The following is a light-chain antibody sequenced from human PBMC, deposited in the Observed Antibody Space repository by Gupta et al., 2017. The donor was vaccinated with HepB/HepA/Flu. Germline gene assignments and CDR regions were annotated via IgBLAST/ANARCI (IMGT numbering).Light chain of an antibody. Sequence: IVLTQSPATLSLSPGERATLSCRASQSVSSYLAWYQQKPGQAPRLLIYEASTRATGIPARFSGSGSGTDFTLTISSLEPEDFAVYYCQQHRNWRTFGLGTKVEIK. J-gene: IGKJ3*01. CDR3: QQHRNWRT. V-gene: IGKV3-11*01. CDR1: QSVSSY. CDR2: EAS.